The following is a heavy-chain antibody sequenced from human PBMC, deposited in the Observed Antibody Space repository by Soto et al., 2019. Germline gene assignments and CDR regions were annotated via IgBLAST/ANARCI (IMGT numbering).Heavy chain of an antibody. Sequence: ASVKVSCKASEYAFTAYYLHWVRQAPGQGLEWMGYINPNTGDTDYSQKFQGRVTMTRDTSISTTYMELSRLRSDDTAVYYCAREAIVAGATTGMDVWGQGTTVTVS. CDR2: INPNTGDT. J-gene: IGHJ6*02. V-gene: IGHV1-2*02. CDR3: AREAIVAGATTGMDV. D-gene: IGHD1-26*01. CDR1: EYAFTAYY.